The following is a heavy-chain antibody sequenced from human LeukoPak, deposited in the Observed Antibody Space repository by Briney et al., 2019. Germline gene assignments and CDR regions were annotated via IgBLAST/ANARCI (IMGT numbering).Heavy chain of an antibody. Sequence: GGSLRLSCAASGFTFIDHYMDWVRQAAGKGLEWVCRIRNKASSYTTEYAASVKGRFTISRDDSKTSLFLQINSLKIEDTAVYYCARGLGATTGALDYWGQGTLVTVSS. J-gene: IGHJ4*02. D-gene: IGHD1-26*01. CDR1: GFTFIDHY. CDR2: IRNKASSYTT. CDR3: ARGLGATTGALDY. V-gene: IGHV3-72*01.